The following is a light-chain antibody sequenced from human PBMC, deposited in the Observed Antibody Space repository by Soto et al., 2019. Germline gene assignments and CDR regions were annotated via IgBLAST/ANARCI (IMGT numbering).Light chain of an antibody. V-gene: IGKV3-15*01. CDR1: QSISSK. CDR2: GAS. Sequence: EIVMTQSPATLSVSPGERAALSCRASQSISSKLAWYQQRPGQAPRLLIYGASTRATGIPVRFSGSGSGTEFTLNISIPQSEDFAVYYFHNYDNWPYTFGQGTQLEI. CDR3: HNYDNWPYT. J-gene: IGKJ2*01.